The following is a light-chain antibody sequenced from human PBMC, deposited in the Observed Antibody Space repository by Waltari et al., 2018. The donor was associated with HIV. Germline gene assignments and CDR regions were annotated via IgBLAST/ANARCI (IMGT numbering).Light chain of an antibody. CDR1: RPNIGAGYA. V-gene: IGLV1-40*01. J-gene: IGLJ3*02. CDR2: GNS. CDR3: QSYDSSLSVWV. Sequence: QSVLTQPPSVSGAPGQRVTISCTGSRPNIGAGYAVPWYQQLPGTAPKLLIYGNSNRPSGVPDRFSGSKSGTSASLAITGLQAEDEADYYCQSYDSSLSVWVFGGGTKLTVL.